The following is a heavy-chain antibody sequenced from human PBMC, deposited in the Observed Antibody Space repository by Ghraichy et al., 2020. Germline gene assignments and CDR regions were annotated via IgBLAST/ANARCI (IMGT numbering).Heavy chain of an antibody. CDR3: ARDRGLGYDYWSGYLSG. J-gene: IGHJ4*02. V-gene: IGHV3-21*01. CDR1: GFTLTNYY. Sequence: GGSLRLSCAASGFTLTNYYMNWVRQAPGKGLEWVSSISSRSGYIYYADSVKGRFTISRDNAMNSLYLEMNSLRAEDTAVYYCARDRGLGYDYWSGYLSGWGQGTLVTVSS. D-gene: IGHD3-3*01. CDR2: ISSRSGYI.